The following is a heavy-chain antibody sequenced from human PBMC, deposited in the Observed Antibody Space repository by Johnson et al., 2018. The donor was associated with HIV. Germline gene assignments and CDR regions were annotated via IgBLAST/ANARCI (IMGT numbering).Heavy chain of an antibody. V-gene: IGHV3-48*04. J-gene: IGHJ3*02. CDR2: ISTSGNTI. CDR1: GFTFSYYG. CDR3: ARSVALIVATFDAFDI. D-gene: IGHD5-12*01. Sequence: VQLVESGGGVVQPGASLRLSCAASGFTFSYYGIHWVRQAPGKGLEWVSYISTSGNTIYYADSVKGRFTISRDNAKKSLYLQMNSLRAEDTAVYYCARSVALIVATFDAFDIWGQGTMVTVSS.